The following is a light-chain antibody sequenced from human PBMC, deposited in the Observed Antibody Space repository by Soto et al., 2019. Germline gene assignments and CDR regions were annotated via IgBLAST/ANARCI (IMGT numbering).Light chain of an antibody. CDR3: QQYETFSGT. CDR1: QSVSGW. V-gene: IGKV1-5*01. Sequence: QITHSHSTLSASAGGTVTVSCRASQSVSGWLAWYQQKPGEAPKLLIYDASALPRGVPSRFSGSLYGTKFTLTIASLQTDDFATYYCQQYETFSGTFGPGTKVDIK. J-gene: IGKJ1*01. CDR2: DAS.